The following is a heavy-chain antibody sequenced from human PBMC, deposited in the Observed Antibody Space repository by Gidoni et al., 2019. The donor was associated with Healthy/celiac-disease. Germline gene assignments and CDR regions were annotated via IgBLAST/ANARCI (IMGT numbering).Heavy chain of an antibody. CDR1: GFTFSDYY. Sequence: QVQLVESGGGLVKPGGSLRLSCAASGFTFSDYYMSWIRQAPGQGLGWVSYISSSGSTIYYADSVKGRFTISRDNAKNSLYLQMNSLRAEDTAVYYCARDVIDELGSVWGMDVWGQGTTVTVSS. D-gene: IGHD1-7*01. CDR2: ISSSGSTI. J-gene: IGHJ6*02. CDR3: ARDVIDELGSVWGMDV. V-gene: IGHV3-11*01.